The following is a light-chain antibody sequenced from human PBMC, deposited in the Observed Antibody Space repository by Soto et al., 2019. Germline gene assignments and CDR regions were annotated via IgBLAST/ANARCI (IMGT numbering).Light chain of an antibody. V-gene: IGLV2-11*01. CDR2: DVT. Sequence: QSALTQPRSVSGSPGQSVTISCTGTSSDVGGYNFVSWYQQHPGKAPKLMIYDVTKRPSGVPHRFSGSKSGNTASLTISGVQAEDEADYYCCSYAGSYSYVFGTGTQLPVL. CDR3: CSYAGSYSYV. CDR1: SSDVGGYNF. J-gene: IGLJ1*01.